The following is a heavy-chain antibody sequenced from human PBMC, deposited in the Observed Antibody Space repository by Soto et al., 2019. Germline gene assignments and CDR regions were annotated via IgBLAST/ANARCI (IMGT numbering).Heavy chain of an antibody. D-gene: IGHD3-3*01. CDR3: AKGSGDFWSGSDY. J-gene: IGHJ4*02. CDR2: ISGSGGGT. CDR1: GFTFSSYA. Sequence: GSLRLSCAASGFTFSSYAMNWVRQAPGEGLEWVSGISGSGGGTYYADSVKGRFTISRDNSKNTLFLQMNSLRAEDTAVYYCAKGSGDFWSGSDYSGPGPLLTVFS. V-gene: IGHV3-23*01.